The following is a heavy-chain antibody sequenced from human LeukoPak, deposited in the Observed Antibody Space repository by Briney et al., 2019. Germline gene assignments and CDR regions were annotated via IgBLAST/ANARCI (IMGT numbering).Heavy chain of an antibody. D-gene: IGHD6-19*01. CDR2: INPNSGGT. CDR1: GYTFTSYD. V-gene: IGHV1-2*02. CDR3: ARDRQRRWLPTF. Sequence: GASVTVSCKASGYTFTSYDINWVRQAPGQGLEWMGWINPNSGGTNYAQKFQGRVTMTRDTSISTAYMELSRLRSDDTAVYYCARDRQRRWLPTFWGQGTLVTVSS. J-gene: IGHJ4*02.